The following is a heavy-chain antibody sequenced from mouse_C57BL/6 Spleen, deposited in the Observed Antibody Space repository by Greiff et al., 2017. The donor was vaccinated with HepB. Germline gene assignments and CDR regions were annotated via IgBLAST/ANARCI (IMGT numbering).Heavy chain of an antibody. CDR2: IDPENGDT. CDR3: TTWTYGNYGRFAY. J-gene: IGHJ3*01. D-gene: IGHD2-1*01. CDR1: GFNIKDDY. V-gene: IGHV14-4*01. Sequence: DVKLQESGAELARPGASVKLSCTASGFNIKDDYMHWVKQRPEQGLEWIGWIDPENGDTEYASKFQGKATITADTSSNTAYLQLSSLTSEDTAVYYCTTWTYGNYGRFAYWGQGTLVTVSA.